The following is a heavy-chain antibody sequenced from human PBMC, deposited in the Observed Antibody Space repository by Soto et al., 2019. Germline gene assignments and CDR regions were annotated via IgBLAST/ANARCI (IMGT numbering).Heavy chain of an antibody. CDR1: GFTFSSYW. V-gene: IGHV3-7*03. D-gene: IGHD3-16*01. J-gene: IGHJ3*01. CDR2: IKQDGTEK. CDR3: TRGGRWGPRDALDL. Sequence: EEQLVESGGGLVQPGGSLRLSCKGSGFTFSSYWMNWVRQAPGKGLEWVANIKQDGTEKSYVDSMKGRFTLSRDNAKNSLYLQMSILRADDTAVYYCTRGGRWGPRDALDLWGQGTMVTVSS.